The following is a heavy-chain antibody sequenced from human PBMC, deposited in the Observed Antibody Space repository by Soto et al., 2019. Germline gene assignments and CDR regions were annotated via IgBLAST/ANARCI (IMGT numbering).Heavy chain of an antibody. D-gene: IGHD2-21*02. CDR2: INTSGST. V-gene: IGHV4-4*07. CDR3: ARDVVVTAYDAFDI. Sequence: SETLSLTCTVSGGSISSYYWSWIRQPAGKGLEWIGRINTSGSTNNNPSPKSRVTMSVDTSKNQFSLKLSSVTAADTAVYYCARDVVVTAYDAFDIWGRGTMVTVSS. J-gene: IGHJ3*02. CDR1: GGSISSYY.